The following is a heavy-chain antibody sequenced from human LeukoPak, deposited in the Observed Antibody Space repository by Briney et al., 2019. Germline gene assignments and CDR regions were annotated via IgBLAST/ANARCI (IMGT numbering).Heavy chain of an antibody. D-gene: IGHD3-3*01. V-gene: IGHV4-34*01. CDR1: GGSFSGYY. CDR3: ARSHDTVLRFLEWSPRGYYYYMDV. Sequence: PSETLSLTCAVYGGSFSGYYWSWIRQPPGKGLEWIGEINHSGSTNYNPSLKSRVTISVDTSKNQFSLKLSSVTAADTAVYYCARSHDTVLRFLEWSPRGYYYYMDVWGKGTTVTVSS. J-gene: IGHJ6*03. CDR2: INHSGST.